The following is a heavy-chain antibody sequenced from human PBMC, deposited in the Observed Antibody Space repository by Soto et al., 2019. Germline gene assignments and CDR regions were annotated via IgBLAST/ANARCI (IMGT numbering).Heavy chain of an antibody. CDR1: GGSIGSYC. Sequence: SETLSLTCSVFGGSIGSYCWNWIRQPPGKGLEWIGYIYYGGSTNYNPSLKSRVTISVDTSENQFSLKLSSVTAADTAVYYCARRDSVYRVFDYWGQGTLVTVSS. CDR3: ARRDSVYRVFDY. J-gene: IGHJ4*02. CDR2: IYYGGST. D-gene: IGHD5-12*01. V-gene: IGHV4-59*08.